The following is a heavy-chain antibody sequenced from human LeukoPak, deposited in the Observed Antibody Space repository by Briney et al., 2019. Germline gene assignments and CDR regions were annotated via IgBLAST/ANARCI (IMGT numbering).Heavy chain of an antibody. J-gene: IGHJ4*02. V-gene: IGHV3-33*06. CDR1: GFTFSSYG. D-gene: IGHD6-13*01. Sequence: PGGSLRLSCAESGFTFSSYGMHRVRQAPGKGLEWVAVIWFDGSNKYYGDSVKGRFTISRDNSKNTLYLQMNSLRAEDTAVYYCAKVGIAAADTRFFDSWGQGTLVTVSS. CDR2: IWFDGSNK. CDR3: AKVGIAAADTRFFDS.